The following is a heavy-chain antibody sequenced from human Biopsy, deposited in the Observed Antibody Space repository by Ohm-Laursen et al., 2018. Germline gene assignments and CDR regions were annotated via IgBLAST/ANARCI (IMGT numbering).Heavy chain of an antibody. CDR2: IRASDDSK. J-gene: IGHJ5*02. D-gene: IGHD2-8*01. CDR1: GFTFTNYA. V-gene: IGHV3-23*01. CDR3: ATGPVQMVYANLRGEFAS. Sequence: SLRLSCAASGFTFTNYAMSWVRQAPGKGLEWVSSIRASDDSKYYGDSVKGRFTISRDSSTNTLYLQMNGLSADDTAVYYCATGPVQMVYANLRGEFASWGQGALVTVSS.